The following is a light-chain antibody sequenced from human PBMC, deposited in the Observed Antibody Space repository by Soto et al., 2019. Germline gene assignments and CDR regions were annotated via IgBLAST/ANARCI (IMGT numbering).Light chain of an antibody. Sequence: EIVLTQSPGTLSLSPGERATLSCRASQSVSSSLVWYQQKPGQAPRLLLYGASTRATGIPARFSGSGSGTEFTLTISSLQSEDFAVYYCQQYNNWPPVTFGQGTKVDI. CDR2: GAS. J-gene: IGKJ1*01. CDR1: QSVSSS. CDR3: QQYNNWPPVT. V-gene: IGKV3-15*01.